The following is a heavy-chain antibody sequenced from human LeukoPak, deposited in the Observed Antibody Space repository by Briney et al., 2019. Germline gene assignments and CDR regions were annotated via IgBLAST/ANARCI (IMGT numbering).Heavy chain of an antibody. CDR2: IIPMINTP. V-gene: IGHV1-69*13. J-gene: IGHJ4*02. CDR3: AIFQGTYGDNENDY. CDR1: GGTFRIYA. Sequence: GASVKVSFKSSGGTFRIYAITWVRQAPGKGLEWMGGIIPMINTPKYAQKFQGRVSITADESTSTGYMEVSSLRSEDTAVYYCAIFQGTYGDNENDYWGQGTLVTVSS. D-gene: IGHD4-17*01.